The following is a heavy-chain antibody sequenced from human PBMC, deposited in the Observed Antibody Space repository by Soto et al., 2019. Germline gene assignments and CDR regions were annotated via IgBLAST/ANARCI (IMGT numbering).Heavy chain of an antibody. Sequence: KPSETLSLTCAVYGGSFSGYYWSWIRQPPGKGLEWIGEINHSGSTNYNPSLKSRVTISVDTSKNQFSLKLNSVTAADTAVYYCARALGYTYGHLPIDYWGQGTLVTVSS. CDR1: GGSFSGYY. CDR2: INHSGST. D-gene: IGHD5-18*01. J-gene: IGHJ4*02. V-gene: IGHV4-34*01. CDR3: ARALGYTYGHLPIDY.